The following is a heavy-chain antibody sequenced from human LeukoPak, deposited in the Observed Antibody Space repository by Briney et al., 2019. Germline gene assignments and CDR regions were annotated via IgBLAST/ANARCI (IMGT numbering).Heavy chain of an antibody. V-gene: IGHV3-30*02. D-gene: IGHD3-10*01. CDR2: IRYDGSNK. CDR3: AKDSYYGSGSYYPRGNGFDY. CDR1: GFTFSSYG. J-gene: IGHJ4*02. Sequence: GGSLRLSCAASGFTFSSYGMHWVRQAPGKGLEWVAFIRYDGSNKYYADSVKGRFTISRDNSKNTLYLQMNSLRAEDTAVYYCAKDSYYGSGSYYPRGNGFDYWGRGTLVTVSS.